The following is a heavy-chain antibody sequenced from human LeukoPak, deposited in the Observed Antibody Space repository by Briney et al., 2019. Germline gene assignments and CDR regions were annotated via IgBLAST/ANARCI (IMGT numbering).Heavy chain of an antibody. CDR3: ARRSGNFQADYNFDY. CDR2: IYPGDSDT. D-gene: IGHD1-26*01. Sequence: GESLKISCKGSGYIFTNYWIAWVHQMPGKGLEWMGIIYPGDSDTRYSPSFQGQVTISADKSFSTAYLQWSSLKASDTAMYYCARRSGNFQADYNFDYWGQGTLVTVSS. CDR1: GYIFTNYW. V-gene: IGHV5-51*07. J-gene: IGHJ4*02.